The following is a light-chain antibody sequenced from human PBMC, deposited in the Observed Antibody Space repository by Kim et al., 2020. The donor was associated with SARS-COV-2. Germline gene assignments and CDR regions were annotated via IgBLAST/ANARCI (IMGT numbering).Light chain of an antibody. CDR2: GAS. J-gene: IGKJ1*01. V-gene: IGKV3-15*01. CDR3: QQYNNWPPTT. Sequence: DIVMTQSPATLSVSPGERATLSCRASQSVSRNLAWYQQKPGQAPRLLIYGASTRATDIPARFSGSGSGTEFTLTISSLQSEDFAVYYCQQYNNWPPTTFGQGTKVDIK. CDR1: QSVSRN.